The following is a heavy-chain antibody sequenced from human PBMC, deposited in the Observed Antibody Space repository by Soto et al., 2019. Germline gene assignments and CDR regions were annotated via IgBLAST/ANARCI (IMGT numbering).Heavy chain of an antibody. J-gene: IGHJ6*02. D-gene: IGHD5-18*01. CDR2: IIPIFGTA. V-gene: IGHV1-69*13. CDR3: ASPLYSYRMLGYYYGMDV. CDR1: GGTFSSYA. Sequence: GASVKVSCKASGGTFSSYAISWVRQAPGQGLEWMGGIIPIFGTANYAQKFQGRVTITADESTSTAYMELSSLRSEGTAVYYCASPLYSYRMLGYYYGMDVWGQGTTVTVSS.